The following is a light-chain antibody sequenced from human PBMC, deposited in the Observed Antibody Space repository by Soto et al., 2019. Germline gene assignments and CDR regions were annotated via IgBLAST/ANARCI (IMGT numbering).Light chain of an antibody. V-gene: IGKV1-17*03. Sequence: DIQMTQSPSAMSASVGDRVTITCRASQGINNDLAWFQQKPEKVPERPIYRTYSLQNWVPSRFSGNVSVTEFTLSISSLQPEDFATYYCLQATTYPLTSGGGTRV. CDR1: QGINND. CDR2: RTY. CDR3: LQATTYPLT. J-gene: IGKJ4*01.